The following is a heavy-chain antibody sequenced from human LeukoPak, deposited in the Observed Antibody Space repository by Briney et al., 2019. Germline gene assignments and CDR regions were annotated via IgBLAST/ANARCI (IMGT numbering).Heavy chain of an antibody. D-gene: IGHD3-10*01. CDR2: INPSGGST. V-gene: IGHV1-46*01. CDR3: AIYGSGSYYAYYFDY. J-gene: IGHJ4*02. CDR1: GYTFTSYY. Sequence: ASVKVSCMASGYTFTSYYMHWVRQAPGQGLEWMGIINPSGGSTSYAQKFQGRVTMTRDTSTSTVYMELSSLRSEDTAVYYCAIYGSGSYYAYYFDYWGQGTLVTVSS.